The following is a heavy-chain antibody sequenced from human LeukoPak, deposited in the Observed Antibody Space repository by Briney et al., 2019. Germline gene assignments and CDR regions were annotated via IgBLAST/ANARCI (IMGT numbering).Heavy chain of an antibody. CDR2: IYTSGST. J-gene: IGHJ5*02. V-gene: IGHV4-4*07. D-gene: IGHD3-3*01. Sequence: PSETLSLTCTVSGGSISSYYWSWIRQPAGKGLEWIGRIYTSGSTNYNPSLKSRVTMSVDTSKNQFSLKLSSVTAADTAVYYCAREAGPATYYDFWTQDNGNWFDPWGQGTLVTVSS. CDR3: AREAGPATYYDFWTQDNGNWFDP. CDR1: GGSISSYY.